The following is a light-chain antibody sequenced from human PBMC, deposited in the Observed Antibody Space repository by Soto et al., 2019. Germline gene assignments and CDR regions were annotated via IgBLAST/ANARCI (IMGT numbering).Light chain of an antibody. Sequence: EIVLTQSPCTLSLSPGERATLSCRASQSVSGHLAWYQQKPGQAPRLLIFDASNRATGIPARFSGSGSGTDFPLTIRSLVPEDFAVYYCQQRSNWPPWTFGQGTKVDIK. CDR2: DAS. CDR3: QQRSNWPPWT. J-gene: IGKJ1*01. CDR1: QSVSGH. V-gene: IGKV3-11*01.